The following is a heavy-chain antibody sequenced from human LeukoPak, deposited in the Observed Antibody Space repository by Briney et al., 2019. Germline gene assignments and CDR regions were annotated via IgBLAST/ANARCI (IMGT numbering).Heavy chain of an antibody. J-gene: IGHJ4*02. Sequence: GGSLRLSCAASGFTFSSYWMSWVRQAPAKGQEWVANIKQDGSEKYYVDSVKGRFTISRDNAKNSLYLQMNSLRAEDTAVYYCAREKCSGGSCTLDYWGQGTLVTVSS. CDR3: AREKCSGGSCTLDY. CDR1: GFTFSSYW. D-gene: IGHD2-15*01. CDR2: IKQDGSEK. V-gene: IGHV3-7*01.